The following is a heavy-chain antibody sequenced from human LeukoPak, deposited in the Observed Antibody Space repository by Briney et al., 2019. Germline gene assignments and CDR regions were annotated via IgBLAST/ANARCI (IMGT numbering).Heavy chain of an antibody. CDR2: ISSSSSYI. J-gene: IGHJ3*02. V-gene: IGHV3-21*01. Sequence: GGSLRLSCAASGFTFSSYSMNWVRQAPGKGLEWVSSISSSSSYIYYADSVKGRFTISRDNAKNSLYLQMNSLRAEDTAVYYCARVFRWFGEPNEALSFDIWGQGTMVTVSS. D-gene: IGHD3-10*01. CDR3: ARVFRWFGEPNEALSFDI. CDR1: GFTFSSYS.